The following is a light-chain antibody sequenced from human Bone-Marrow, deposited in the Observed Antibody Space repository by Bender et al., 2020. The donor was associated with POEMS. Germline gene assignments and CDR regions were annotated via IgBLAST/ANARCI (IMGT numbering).Light chain of an antibody. CDR2: EVG. Sequence: QSALTQPASVSGSPGQSITISCTGSSSDVGSYNLFSWFQQHPGKAPKLLLSEVGLRPSGVSNRFSDSKSGNTASLTISGLQAEDEADYYCVAWDDSLSVWVFGGGTKLTVL. CDR3: VAWDDSLSVWV. CDR1: SSDVGSYNL. J-gene: IGLJ3*02. V-gene: IGLV2-23*02.